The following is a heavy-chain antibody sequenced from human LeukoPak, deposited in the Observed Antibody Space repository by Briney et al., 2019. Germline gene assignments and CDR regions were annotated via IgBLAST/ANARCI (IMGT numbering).Heavy chain of an antibody. D-gene: IGHD3-16*01. V-gene: IGHV4-4*07. Sequence: TASETLSLTCTVSSGSINSYFWGWVRQPAGRGLEWIGRIYTTGNTHYNPSLKSRLTMSIDTSKRQFSLNLRSVTAADTAIYYCARHGYTASHYFLDYWSQGTLVTVSS. CDR2: IYTTGNT. J-gene: IGHJ4*02. CDR3: ARHGYTASHYFLDY. CDR1: SGSINSYF.